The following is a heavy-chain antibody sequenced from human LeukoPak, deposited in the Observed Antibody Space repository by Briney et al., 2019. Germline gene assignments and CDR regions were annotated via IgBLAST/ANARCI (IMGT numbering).Heavy chain of an antibody. D-gene: IGHD3-10*01. Sequence: SGTLSLTCAVYGGSFSGYYWSWIRQPPGKGLEWIGEINHSGSTNYNPSLKSRVTISVDTSKNQFSLKLSSVTAADTAVYYCARELWFANAPGSWLDPWGQGTLVTVSS. CDR1: GGSFSGYY. J-gene: IGHJ5*02. CDR3: ARELWFANAPGSWLDP. CDR2: INHSGST. V-gene: IGHV4-34*01.